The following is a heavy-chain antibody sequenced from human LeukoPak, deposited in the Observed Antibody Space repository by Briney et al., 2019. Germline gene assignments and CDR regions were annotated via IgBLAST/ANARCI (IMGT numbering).Heavy chain of an antibody. CDR2: ISSSSSYI. CDR3: ARGIVGATKRNYYYGMDV. V-gene: IGHV3-21*01. CDR1: GFTFSSYS. Sequence: GGSLRLSCAASGFTFSSYSMNWVRQAPGKGLEWVSSISSSSSYIYYADSVKGRFTISRDNAKNSLYLQMNSLRAEDTAVYYCARGIVGATKRNYYYGMDVWGQGTTVTVSS. D-gene: IGHD1-26*01. J-gene: IGHJ6*02.